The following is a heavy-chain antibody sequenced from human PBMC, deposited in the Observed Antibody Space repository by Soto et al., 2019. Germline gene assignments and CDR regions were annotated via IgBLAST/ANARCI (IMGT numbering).Heavy chain of an antibody. D-gene: IGHD2-2*01. CDR3: ARLWCISTSCYSPNYYYGMDV. Sequence: PGESLKISCKGSGYSFTSYWIGWVRQMPGKGLEWMGIIYPGDSDTRYSPSFQGQVTISADKSISTAYLQWSSLKASDTATYYCARLWCISTSCYSPNYYYGMDVWGQGTTVTVS. CDR2: IYPGDSDT. J-gene: IGHJ6*02. CDR1: GYSFTSYW. V-gene: IGHV5-51*01.